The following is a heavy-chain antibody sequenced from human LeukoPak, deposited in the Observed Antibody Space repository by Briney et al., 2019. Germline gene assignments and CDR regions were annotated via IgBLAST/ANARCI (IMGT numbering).Heavy chain of an antibody. J-gene: IGHJ4*02. V-gene: IGHV4-39*07. Sequence: MASETLSLTCTVSGGSISSSSYYWGWIRQPPGKGLEWIGSIYYSGSTYYNPSLKSRVTISVDTSKNQFSLKLSSVTAADTAVYYCARGGRSSSSSLRGYFDYWGQGTLVTVSS. CDR3: ARGGRSSSSSLRGYFDY. D-gene: IGHD6-13*01. CDR1: GGSISSSSYY. CDR2: IYYSGST.